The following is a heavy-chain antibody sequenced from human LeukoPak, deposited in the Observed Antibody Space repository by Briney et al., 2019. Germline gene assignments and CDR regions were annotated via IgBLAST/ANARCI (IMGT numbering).Heavy chain of an antibody. D-gene: IGHD3-22*01. CDR1: GFTFSDYY. V-gene: IGHV3-23*01. J-gene: IGHJ2*01. Sequence: GGSLRLSCAASGFTFSDYYMSWIREAPGGGLEWVSCIGGRGGSTYCADSVKGRLTLSRDNSTNTLYLQMDSLRDEDTAVYYSARVGIRISVIVVCVTTADAWYFDLWGRGTPVTVSS. CDR3: ARVGIRISVIVVCVTTADAWYFDL. CDR2: IGGRGGST.